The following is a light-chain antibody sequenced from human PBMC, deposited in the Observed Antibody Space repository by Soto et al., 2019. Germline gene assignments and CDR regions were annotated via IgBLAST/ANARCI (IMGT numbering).Light chain of an antibody. V-gene: IGKV3-15*01. J-gene: IGKJ3*01. Sequence: EIVMTQSPATLSVSPGERATLSCRASQSVSSNLAWYQQKPGQAPRLLIYGASTRATGIPARFSGSGSGTEFTLTISSLQSEDFAVYYCQQYYSTPGTFGPGTKVDIK. CDR3: QQYYSTPGT. CDR1: QSVSSN. CDR2: GAS.